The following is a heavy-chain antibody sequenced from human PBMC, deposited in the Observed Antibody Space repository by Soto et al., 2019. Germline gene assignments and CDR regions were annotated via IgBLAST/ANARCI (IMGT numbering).Heavy chain of an antibody. V-gene: IGHV5-51*01. J-gene: IGHJ6*02. CDR2: IYPGDSDT. Sequence: GESLKISCNGSGYSFTSYWIGWVRQMPGKGLEWMGIIYPGDSDTRYSPSFQGQVTISADKSISTAYLQWSSLKASDTAMYYCARVAAAGMAPYYYYHYAMDVWGQGTTVTVS. CDR3: ARVAAAGMAPYYYYHYAMDV. CDR1: GYSFTSYW. D-gene: IGHD6-13*01.